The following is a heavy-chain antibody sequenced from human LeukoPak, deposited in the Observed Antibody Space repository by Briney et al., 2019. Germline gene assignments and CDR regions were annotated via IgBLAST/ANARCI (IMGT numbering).Heavy chain of an antibody. J-gene: IGHJ6*02. CDR3: AGSPIGYGMDV. V-gene: IGHV4-4*02. CDR1: GGSISNENW. CDR2: IYHSGST. Sequence: SETLSLTCAVSGGSISNENWWGWVRRPPGKGLEWIGEIYHSGSTNHIPSLKSRVTISVDKSKNQFSLKLTSVTAADTAVYYCAGSPIGYGMDVWGQGTTVTVSS.